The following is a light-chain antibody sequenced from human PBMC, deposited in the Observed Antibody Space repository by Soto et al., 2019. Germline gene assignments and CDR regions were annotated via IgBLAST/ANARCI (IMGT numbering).Light chain of an antibody. V-gene: IGLV2-11*01. CDR1: NNVVGGYNY. CDR2: DVS. Sequence: SVRNHPPSVFRAPGQSVTLSCPGNNNVVGGYNYVSWYQQHPGKAPKLMIYDVSKRPSGVPDRFSGSKSGNTASLTISGLQAEDEADYYCCSYAGSYTLVFGGGTKVTVL. CDR3: CSYAGSYTLV. J-gene: IGLJ2*01.